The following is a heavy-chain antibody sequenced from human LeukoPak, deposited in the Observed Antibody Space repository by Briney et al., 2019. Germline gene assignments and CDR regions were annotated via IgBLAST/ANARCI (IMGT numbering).Heavy chain of an antibody. V-gene: IGHV3-74*01. Sequence: AGESLKISCTASGFTFSSYWMHWVRQAPGKGLVWVSRINSDGGSTSYADSVKGRFTISRDNAKNTLYLQMNSLRAEDTAVYYCARRIQGMAPYYFDYWGQGTLVTVSS. CDR1: GFTFSSYW. CDR3: ARRIQGMAPYYFDY. D-gene: IGHD5-24*01. CDR2: INSDGGST. J-gene: IGHJ4*02.